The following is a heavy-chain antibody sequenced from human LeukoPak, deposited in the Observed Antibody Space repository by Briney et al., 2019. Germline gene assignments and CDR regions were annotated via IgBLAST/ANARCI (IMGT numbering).Heavy chain of an antibody. CDR3: ARAGTYYYDSSGYYYLDY. CDR1: GYTFTDYY. Sequence: ASVKVSCKASGYTFTDYYILWVRQAPGQGLEWMGRINPNSGGTNYAQKFQGRVTMTRDTSISTAYMELSRLTSDDTVVYYCARAGTYYYDSSGYYYLDYWGQGTLVTVSS. J-gene: IGHJ4*02. V-gene: IGHV1-2*05. D-gene: IGHD3-22*01. CDR2: INPNSGGT.